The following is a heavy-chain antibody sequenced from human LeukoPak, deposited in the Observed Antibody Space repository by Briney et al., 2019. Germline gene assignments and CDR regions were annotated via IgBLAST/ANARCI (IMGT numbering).Heavy chain of an antibody. D-gene: IGHD6-13*01. Sequence: SETLSLTCTVSGGSISSYYWSWIRQLPGKGLEWIGYIYYSGSTNYNPSLKSRVTISVDTSKNQFSLKPSSVTAADTAVYYCARADSSSWYEVDYWGQGTLVTVSS. CDR3: ARADSSSWYEVDY. CDR2: IYYSGST. J-gene: IGHJ4*02. V-gene: IGHV4-59*01. CDR1: GGSISSYY.